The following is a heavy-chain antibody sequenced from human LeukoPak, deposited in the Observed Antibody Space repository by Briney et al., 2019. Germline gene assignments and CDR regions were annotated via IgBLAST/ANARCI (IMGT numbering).Heavy chain of an antibody. CDR3: ATSSGYYPGYFGY. V-gene: IGHV1-69*02. J-gene: IGHJ4*02. D-gene: IGHD3-22*01. Sequence: SVKVSCKASGGTFSSYTISWVRQVPGQGLEWMGRIIPILGIANYAQKFQGRVTITADKSTSTAYMELSSLRSEDTAVYYCATSSGYYPGYFGYWGQGTLVTVSS. CDR1: GGTFSSYT. CDR2: IIPILGIA.